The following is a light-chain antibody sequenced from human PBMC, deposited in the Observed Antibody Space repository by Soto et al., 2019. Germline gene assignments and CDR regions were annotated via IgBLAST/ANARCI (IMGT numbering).Light chain of an antibody. J-gene: IGKJ1*01. CDR2: DAS. V-gene: IGKV3-11*01. CDR1: QNIGGY. Sequence: EIVLTQSPGTLSLSPGERATLSCRASQNIGGYLAWYQQKPGQALRLLIYDASNRATGIPARFSGSGSGTDFTLTISNLEPEDFAVYHCVQRAIWPWTCGQGCKVEIK. CDR3: VQRAIWPWT.